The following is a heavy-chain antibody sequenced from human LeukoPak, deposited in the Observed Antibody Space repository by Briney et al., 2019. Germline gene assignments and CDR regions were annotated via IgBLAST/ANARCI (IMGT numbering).Heavy chain of an antibody. D-gene: IGHD1-26*01. Sequence: EASVKVSCKASGYSFVGYGITWVRQAPGQGLEWMGWFNPENGNTNYAQKVQGRVTMTADTSTSTSYMELRSLRSDDTAVYYCARDGSTPVDYWGQGTLVTVSS. CDR1: GYSFVGYG. CDR2: FNPENGNT. J-gene: IGHJ4*02. CDR3: ARDGSTPVDY. V-gene: IGHV1-18*01.